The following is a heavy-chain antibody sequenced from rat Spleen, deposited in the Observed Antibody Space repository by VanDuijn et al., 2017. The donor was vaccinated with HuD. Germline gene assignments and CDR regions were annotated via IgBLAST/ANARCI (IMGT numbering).Heavy chain of an antibody. J-gene: IGHJ2*01. CDR2: ISTGGGNT. D-gene: IGHD5-1*01. CDR1: GFTFSDYG. V-gene: IGHV5S13*01. CDR3: ARGDQGLGDFDY. Sequence: EVQLVESGGGLVQPGRSLKLSCAASGFTFSDYGMAWVRQAPTKGLEWVATISTGGGNTYYRDSVKGRFTISRDNAKSTLYLQMDSLRSEDTATYCCARGDQGLGDFDYWGQGVMVTVSS.